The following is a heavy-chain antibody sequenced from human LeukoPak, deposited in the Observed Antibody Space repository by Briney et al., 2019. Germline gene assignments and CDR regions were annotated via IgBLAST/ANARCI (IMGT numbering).Heavy chain of an antibody. CDR3: AKEYCSGGSCYDDAFDI. CDR1: GFTFSNFA. J-gene: IGHJ3*02. CDR2: VSSDGINT. D-gene: IGHD2-15*01. V-gene: IGHV3-23*01. Sequence: GGSLRLSCAASGFTFSNFAMSWVRQAPGKGLEWVSAVSSDGINTYYTDSLKGRFTISRDNSKNTLYLQMNSLRAEDTAVYYCAKEYCSGGSCYDDAFDIWGQGTMVTVSS.